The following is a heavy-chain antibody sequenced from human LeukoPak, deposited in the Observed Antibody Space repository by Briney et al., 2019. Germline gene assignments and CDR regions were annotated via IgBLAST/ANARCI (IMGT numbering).Heavy chain of an antibody. J-gene: IGHJ4*02. CDR3: AREEGFGEFHFDY. Sequence: ASVEVSCKASGYTFTGYCMHWVRQAPGQGLEWMGWINPNSGGTNYAQKFQGRVTMTRDTSISTAYMELSRLRSDDTAVYYCAREEGFGEFHFDYWGQGALVTVSS. D-gene: IGHD3-10*01. CDR2: INPNSGGT. V-gene: IGHV1-2*02. CDR1: GYTFTGYC.